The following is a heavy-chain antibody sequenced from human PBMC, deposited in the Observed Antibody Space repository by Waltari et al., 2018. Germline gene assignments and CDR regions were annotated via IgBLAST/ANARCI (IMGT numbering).Heavy chain of an antibody. V-gene: IGHV4-39*01. J-gene: IGHJ3*01. Sequence: QLQLQESGPRLVRPSETLSLICRVSGVSITSNSNYWAWLRQSPGQGLEWIGTVSYSGTTYISPSLKSRVSVSRDTSKNQVSLILGSVTAADMAVYYCATYIGASVGTAAFDVWGQGTMVTVSS. CDR3: ATYIGASVGTAAFDV. CDR2: VSYSGTT. CDR1: GVSITSNSNY. D-gene: IGHD5-12*01.